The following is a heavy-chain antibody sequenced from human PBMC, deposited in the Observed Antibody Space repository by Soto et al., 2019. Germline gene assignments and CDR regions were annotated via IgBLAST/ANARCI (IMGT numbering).Heavy chain of an antibody. J-gene: IGHJ4*02. D-gene: IGHD4-17*01. CDR3: AKVDYGDSFDY. Sequence: GGSLRLSCAASGFSFSNYWMTWVRQAPGKGLEWVANIKNDGSDKYYGASVKGRFTISRDNAKNSLYLQMDSLRAEDTAVYYCAKVDYGDSFDYWGQGTPVTVSS. V-gene: IGHV3-7*03. CDR2: IKNDGSDK. CDR1: GFSFSNYW.